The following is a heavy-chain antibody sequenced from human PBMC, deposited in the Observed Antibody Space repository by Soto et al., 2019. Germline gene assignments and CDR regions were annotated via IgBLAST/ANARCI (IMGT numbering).Heavy chain of an antibody. CDR2: IYHSGST. J-gene: IGHJ4*02. CDR1: GGSISSGGYS. Sequence: QLQLQESGSGLVKPSQTLSLTCAVSGGSISSGGYSWSWIRQPPGKGLEWIGYIYHSGSTYYNPSTRGRVTISVDRSKNQFSLKLSSVTAADTAVYYCAAGMATIRNYWGQGTLVTVSS. CDR3: AAGMATIRNY. V-gene: IGHV4-30-2*01. D-gene: IGHD5-12*01.